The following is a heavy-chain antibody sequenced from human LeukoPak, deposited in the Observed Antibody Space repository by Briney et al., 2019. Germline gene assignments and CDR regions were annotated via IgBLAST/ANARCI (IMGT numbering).Heavy chain of an antibody. Sequence: GGSLRLSCAASGLTFGTYWMHWVRQAPGKGLVWVSRINSDGSSTNYADSVKGRFTISRDNAKNSLYLQMHSLRAEDTALYYCTRDVGFRFDPWGQGTLVTVSS. D-gene: IGHD2-15*01. V-gene: IGHV3-74*01. J-gene: IGHJ5*02. CDR1: GLTFGTYW. CDR3: TRDVGFRFDP. CDR2: INSDGSST.